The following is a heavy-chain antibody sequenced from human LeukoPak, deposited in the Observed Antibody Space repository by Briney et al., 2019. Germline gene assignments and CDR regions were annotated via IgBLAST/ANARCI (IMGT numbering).Heavy chain of an antibody. CDR3: ARGRFGNPLQLQPRRPFDL. V-gene: IGHV4-4*02. D-gene: IGHD1-1*01. CDR1: GDSISSSYW. CDR2: IFHSGST. Sequence: TSETLSLTCAVSGDSISSSYWWSWVRQPPGKGLEWIGEIFHSGSTNYNPSLKSRVAISVDTSKNQFSLKLRSVTAADTAVLYCARGRFGNPLQLQPRRPFDLGGQGTMVTISS. J-gene: IGHJ3*01.